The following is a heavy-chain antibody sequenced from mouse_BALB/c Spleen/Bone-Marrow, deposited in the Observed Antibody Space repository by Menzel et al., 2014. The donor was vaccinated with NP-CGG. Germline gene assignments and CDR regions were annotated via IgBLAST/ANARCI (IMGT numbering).Heavy chain of an antibody. Sequence: VQLQESGAELARPGASVKLSCKASGYTFTSYWMQWVKQRPGQGLEWIGAIYPGDGDTRYTQKFKGKATLTADKSSSTAYMQLSSLAPEDSAVYYCARGFPFDYWGQGTTLTVSS. CDR3: ARGFPFDY. CDR1: GYTFTSYW. CDR2: IYPGDGDT. J-gene: IGHJ2*01. V-gene: IGHV1-87*01.